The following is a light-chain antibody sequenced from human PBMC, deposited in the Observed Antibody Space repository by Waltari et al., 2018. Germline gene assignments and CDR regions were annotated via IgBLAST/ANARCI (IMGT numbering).Light chain of an antibody. Sequence: EIVLTQSPATLSLSPGERATLSCRASQSVSSYLAWYQQKHGQAHRLLIYDASNRATGIPARFSGSGSGTDFTLTISSLEPEDFAVYYCQQRSNSYTIGQGTKLEIK. J-gene: IGKJ2*01. V-gene: IGKV3-11*01. CDR2: DAS. CDR1: QSVSSY. CDR3: QQRSNSYT.